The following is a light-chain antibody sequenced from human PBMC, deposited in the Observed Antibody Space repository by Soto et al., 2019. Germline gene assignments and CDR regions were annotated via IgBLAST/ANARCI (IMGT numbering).Light chain of an antibody. CDR1: QDIFTY. J-gene: IGKJ3*01. Sequence: DIQMTQSPSALSASVGDRVTITCQASQDIFTYLNWYQQKPGKAPKLLIYDASNLETGVPSRFSGSGSGTDFTFTISSLQPEDIATYYCQQYHSLRSFGPGTKVDFK. CDR2: DAS. V-gene: IGKV1-33*01. CDR3: QQYHSLRS.